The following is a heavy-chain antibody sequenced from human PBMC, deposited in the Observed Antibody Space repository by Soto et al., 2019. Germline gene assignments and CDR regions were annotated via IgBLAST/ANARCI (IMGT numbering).Heavy chain of an antibody. CDR3: AADPTHIYHYWYAMDV. V-gene: IGHV1-58*01. Sequence: QMQLVQSGPEVKKPGTSVKVSCKASGFTFTNSAVQWVRQTRGQPLEWMGWVVVGSGNTNYAQKFQERVTITRDMSTSTAYMELSSLRSEDTAVYYCAADPTHIYHYWYAMDVWGQGTTVTVSS. CDR1: GFTFTNSA. CDR2: VVVGSGNT. J-gene: IGHJ6*02. D-gene: IGHD2-15*01.